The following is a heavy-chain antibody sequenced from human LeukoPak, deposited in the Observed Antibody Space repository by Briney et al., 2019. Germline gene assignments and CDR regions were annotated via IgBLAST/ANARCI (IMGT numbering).Heavy chain of an antibody. D-gene: IGHD5-12*01. CDR3: ARYIVATTFYYYYGMDV. CDR2: IYSGGST. CDR1: GFTVSSNY. Sequence: GGSLRLSCAASGFTVSSNYMSWVRQAPGKGLEWVSVIYSGGSTYYADSVKGRFTISRDNSKNTLYLQMNSLRAEDTAVYYCARYIVATTFYYYYGMDVWGQGTTVTVSS. J-gene: IGHJ6*02. V-gene: IGHV3-53*01.